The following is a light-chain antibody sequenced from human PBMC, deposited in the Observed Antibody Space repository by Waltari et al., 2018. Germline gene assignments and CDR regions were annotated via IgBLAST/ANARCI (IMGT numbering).Light chain of an antibody. Sequence: DIQMTQSPSSLSASVGDRVTITCRASQSIRSYLNWYQQKPGKAPNLLIYAASSLQSGVPSRFSGSGSETDFTLTISSLQPEDFATYYCQQSYSTITVGGGTKVEIK. V-gene: IGKV1-39*01. CDR1: QSIRSY. CDR2: AAS. J-gene: IGKJ4*01. CDR3: QQSYSTIT.